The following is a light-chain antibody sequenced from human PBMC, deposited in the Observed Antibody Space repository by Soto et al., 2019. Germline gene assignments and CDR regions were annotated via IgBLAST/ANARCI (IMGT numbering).Light chain of an antibody. CDR1: ISNIGGNS. CDR3: GSWDSSLSAYV. V-gene: IGLV1-51*01. J-gene: IGLJ1*01. Sequence: QGLGTQPPWVSAAPGQKFTISCSGSISNIGGNSVSWYQQLPGTAPKLLIYDDNKRPSGIPDRFSGSKSGTSATLGITGFQTGDEADYYCGSWDSSLSAYVFGTGTKVTVL. CDR2: DDN.